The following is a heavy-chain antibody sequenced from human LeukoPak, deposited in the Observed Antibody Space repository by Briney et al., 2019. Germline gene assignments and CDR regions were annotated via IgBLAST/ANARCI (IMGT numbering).Heavy chain of an antibody. J-gene: IGHJ4*02. CDR3: AKVRVDAYVSPNDH. Sequence: GRSLRLSCAASGFTFSSYGMHWVRQAPCMGLEWVAIISYDGSNQYYADSVKGRFTISRDNSRNTLYLQMNSLRAEDTALYYCAKVRVDAYVSPNDHWGQGTLVTVSS. CDR1: GFTFSSYG. D-gene: IGHD3-16*01. V-gene: IGHV3-30*18. CDR2: ISYDGSNQ.